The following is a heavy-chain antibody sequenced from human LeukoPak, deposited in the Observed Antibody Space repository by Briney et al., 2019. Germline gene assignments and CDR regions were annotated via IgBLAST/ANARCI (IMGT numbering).Heavy chain of an antibody. V-gene: IGHV3-33*01. J-gene: IGHJ6*02. D-gene: IGHD1-14*01. CDR2: IWYDGSKE. CDR1: GFTFTNHG. CDR3: ARDPESSMDV. Sequence: PGGSLRLSCAASGFTFTNHGFHWVRQAPGKGLEWVAAIWYDGSKECYADSVKGRFTISRDNSKNTVYLRMNSLRVEDTAVYYCARDPESSMDVWGQGTTVTV.